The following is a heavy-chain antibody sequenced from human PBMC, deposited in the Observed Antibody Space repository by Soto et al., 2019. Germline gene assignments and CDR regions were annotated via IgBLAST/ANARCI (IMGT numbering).Heavy chain of an antibody. V-gene: IGHV4-59*01. CDR1: GGSISSYY. CDR2: IYYSGST. J-gene: IGHJ4*02. Sequence: PSGTLSLTCTFSGGSISSYYCIWSRQPPGKGLEWIGYIYYSGSTNYNPSLKSRVTISVDTSKNQFSLKLSSVTAADTAVYYCARARAAAGYYFDYWGQGTLVTVSS. D-gene: IGHD6-13*01. CDR3: ARARAAAGYYFDY.